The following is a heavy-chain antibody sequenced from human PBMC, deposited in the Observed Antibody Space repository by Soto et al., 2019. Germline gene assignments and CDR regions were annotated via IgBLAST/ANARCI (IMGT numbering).Heavy chain of an antibody. Sequence: SETLSLTCTVSGGSISSYYWSWIRQPPGKGLEWIGYIYYSGSTNYNPSLKSRVTISVDTSKNQFSLKLSSVTAADTAVYYCARKTYYDILTGYPYAIDIWGQGTIVTVSS. CDR2: IYYSGST. J-gene: IGHJ3*02. CDR3: ARKTYYDILTGYPYAIDI. V-gene: IGHV4-59*01. D-gene: IGHD3-9*01. CDR1: GGSISSYY.